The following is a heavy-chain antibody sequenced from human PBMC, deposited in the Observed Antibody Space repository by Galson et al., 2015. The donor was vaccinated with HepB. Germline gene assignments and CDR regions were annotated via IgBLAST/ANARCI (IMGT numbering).Heavy chain of an antibody. Sequence: SVKVSCKASGYTFIDYYIHWVRQAPGQGLEWMGRINPNSGGTDYAQKFQGRVTMTRDTSISTGYMELSRLRSDDTAVYYCARDYGSGTYYNYDQYIDVWGKVTPVTVSS. CDR2: INPNSGGT. J-gene: IGHJ6*03. CDR1: GYTFIDYY. V-gene: IGHV1-2*06. D-gene: IGHD3-10*01. CDR3: ARDYGSGTYYNYDQYIDV.